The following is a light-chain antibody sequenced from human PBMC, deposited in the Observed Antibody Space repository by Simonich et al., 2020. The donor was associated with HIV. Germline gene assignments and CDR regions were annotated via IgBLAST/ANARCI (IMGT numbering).Light chain of an antibody. J-gene: IGLJ3*02. V-gene: IGLV1-40*01. CDR1: NSNIGAGYD. CDR2: ADY. Sequence: QSVLTQPPSVSGAPGQRVIISCTGSNSNIGAGYDVPWYQQLPGTAPKLLIVADYNRPAGVPDRFAGSKSGTSASLAITGLQAEDEADYYCQSYDSSLRVFGGGTKLTVL. CDR3: QSYDSSLRV.